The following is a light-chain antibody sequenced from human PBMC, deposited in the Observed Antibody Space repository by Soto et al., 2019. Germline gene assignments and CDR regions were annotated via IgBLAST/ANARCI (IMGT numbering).Light chain of an antibody. CDR2: LGS. CDR1: QSLLHSNGYNY. Sequence: DLVMTQSPLSLPVTPGEPASISCRSSQSLLHSNGYNYLDWYLQKPGQSPQLLIYLGSNRASGVPDRFSGSGSGTECTLNISRVEAEDVGVYYCMQALQTPPTFGQGTKVEIK. J-gene: IGKJ1*01. V-gene: IGKV2-28*01. CDR3: MQALQTPPT.